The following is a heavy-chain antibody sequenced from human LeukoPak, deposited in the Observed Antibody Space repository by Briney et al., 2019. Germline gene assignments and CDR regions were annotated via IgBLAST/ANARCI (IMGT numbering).Heavy chain of an antibody. Sequence: SETLSLTCALYGGSFSGYYWSWIRQPPGKGLEWIGEINHSGSTNYNPSLKSRVTISVDTSKNQFSLKLTSVTAADTAVYYCARPSIAVAGIHYWYFDLWGRGTLVTVSS. CDR1: GGSFSGYY. J-gene: IGHJ2*01. V-gene: IGHV4-34*01. CDR3: ARPSIAVAGIHYWYFDL. CDR2: INHSGST. D-gene: IGHD6-19*01.